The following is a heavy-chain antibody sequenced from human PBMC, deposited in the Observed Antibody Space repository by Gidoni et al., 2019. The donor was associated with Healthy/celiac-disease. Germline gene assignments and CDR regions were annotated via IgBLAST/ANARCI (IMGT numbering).Heavy chain of an antibody. Sequence: GVVEPGGSLRLSCAASGFTCSSYAMSWVRQAPGKGLEWVSAISGSGGSTYYADSVKGRFTISRDNSKNTLYLQMTSLRAEDTAVYYCAKRNPRVWLFVSHRDWGQGTLVTVSS. V-gene: IGHV3-23*01. CDR3: AKRNPRVWLFVSHRD. CDR2: ISGSGGST. CDR1: GFTCSSYA. J-gene: IGHJ4*02. D-gene: IGHD3-22*01.